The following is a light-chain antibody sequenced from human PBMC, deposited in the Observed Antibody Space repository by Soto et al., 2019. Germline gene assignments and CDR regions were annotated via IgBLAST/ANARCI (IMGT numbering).Light chain of an antibody. CDR3: QQRRDWPIT. V-gene: IGKV3-11*01. J-gene: IGKJ4*01. CDR1: QNVVTS. Sequence: IVLTQSPATLSLSPGERATHTCRASQNVVTSLSWFQQKPGQVPRLLIYDASNRATGIPARFSGSGSGADFTLTIDSLEPEDFAVYYCQQRRDWPITFGGGTKVQIK. CDR2: DAS.